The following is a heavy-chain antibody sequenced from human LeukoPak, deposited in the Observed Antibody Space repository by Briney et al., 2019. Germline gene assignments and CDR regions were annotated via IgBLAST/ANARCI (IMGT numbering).Heavy chain of an antibody. V-gene: IGHV3-9*01. J-gene: IGHJ3*02. CDR2: ISWSRYII. Sequence: QPGRSLRLSCAASGFTFDEYAMPWVRHAPGKGLEWVSGISWSRYIIEYADSVRGRFTISRDNAKNSLFLQMNSLRAEDSAMYYCVRDHVGGSCVDCPLGDAFDTWGQGTMVTVSS. CDR3: VRDHVGGSCVDCPLGDAFDT. CDR1: GFTFDEYA. D-gene: IGHD2-15*01.